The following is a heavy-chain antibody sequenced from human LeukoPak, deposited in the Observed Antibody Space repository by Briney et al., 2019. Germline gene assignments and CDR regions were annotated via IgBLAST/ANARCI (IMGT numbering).Heavy chain of an antibody. V-gene: IGHV4-39*01. D-gene: IGHD1-26*01. J-gene: IGHJ4*02. CDR2: IYYSGST. Sequence: PSETLSLTRTVPGGSISSSSYYWGWIRQPPGKGLEWIGSIYYSGSTYYNPSLKSRVTISVDTSKNQFSLKLSSVTAADTAVYYCACMRATLFDYWGQGTLVTVSS. CDR3: ACMRATLFDY. CDR1: GGSISSSSYY.